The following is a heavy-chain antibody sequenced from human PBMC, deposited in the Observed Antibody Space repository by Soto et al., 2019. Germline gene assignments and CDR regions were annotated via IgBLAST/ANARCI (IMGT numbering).Heavy chain of an antibody. CDR1: GFTFSNAW. V-gene: IGHV3-15*01. J-gene: IGHJ5*02. D-gene: IGHD3-3*01. Sequence: GGSLRLSCAASGFTFSNAWMSWVRQAPGKGLEWVGRIKSKTDGGTTDYAAPVKGRFTISRDDSKNTLYLQMNSLKTEDTAVYYCTTGPPITIFGVVISPWGQGTLVTVSS. CDR2: IKSKTDGGTT. CDR3: TTGPPITIFGVVISP.